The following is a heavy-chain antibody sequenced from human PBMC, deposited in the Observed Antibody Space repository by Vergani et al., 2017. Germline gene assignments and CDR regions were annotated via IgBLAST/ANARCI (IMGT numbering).Heavy chain of an antibody. D-gene: IGHD3-22*01. Sequence: EVQLVESGGGVVQPGGSLRLSCAASGFTFDDYAMHWVRQAPGKGLEWVSLISGDGGSTYYADSVKGRFTISRDNSKNSLYLQMNSLRTEDTALYDCAVGVVITTPFDYWGQGTLVTVSS. CDR2: ISGDGGST. CDR3: AVGVVITTPFDY. V-gene: IGHV3-43*02. J-gene: IGHJ4*02. CDR1: GFTFDDYA.